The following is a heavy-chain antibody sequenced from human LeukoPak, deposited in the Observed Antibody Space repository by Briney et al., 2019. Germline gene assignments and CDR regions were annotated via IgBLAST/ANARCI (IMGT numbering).Heavy chain of an antibody. CDR1: GYSISSGYY. CDR2: IYHSGST. V-gene: IGHV4-38-2*02. Sequence: PSETLSLTCTVSGYSISSGYYWGWIRQPPGKGLEWIGSIYHSGSTYYNPSLKSRVTISVDTSKNQFSLKLSSVTAADTAVYYCARTLNSSGYYFRLGDDNYFDYWGQGTLVTVSS. J-gene: IGHJ4*02. D-gene: IGHD3-22*01. CDR3: ARTLNSSGYYFRLGDDNYFDY.